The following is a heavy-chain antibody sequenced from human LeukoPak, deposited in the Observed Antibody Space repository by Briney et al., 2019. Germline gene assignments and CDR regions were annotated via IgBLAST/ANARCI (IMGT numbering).Heavy chain of an antibody. Sequence: ASVKVSCMASGYTFTGYCIHWVRQAPGQGLEWMGWINPNNGGTNYAQKFQGRVTMTRDTSISTAYMELNRLTSDDTAVYYCARDKYTGYETFDYWGQGTPVTVSS. CDR1: GYTFTGYC. V-gene: IGHV1-2*02. CDR3: ARDKYTGYETFDY. CDR2: INPNNGGT. J-gene: IGHJ4*02. D-gene: IGHD5-12*01.